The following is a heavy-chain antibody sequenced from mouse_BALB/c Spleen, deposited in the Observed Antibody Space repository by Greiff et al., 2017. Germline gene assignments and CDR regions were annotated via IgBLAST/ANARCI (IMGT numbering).Heavy chain of an antibody. V-gene: IGHV2-9*02. CDR3: ARSYYRYDVGAMDY. CDR1: GFSLTSYG. D-gene: IGHD2-14*01. CDR2: IWAGGST. Sequence: QVQLQQSGPGLVAPSQSLSITCTVSGFSLTSYGVHWVRQPPGKGLEWLGVIWAGGSTNYNSALMSRLSISKDNSKSQVFLKMNSLQTDDTAMYYCARSYYRYDVGAMDYWGQGTSVTVSS. J-gene: IGHJ4*01.